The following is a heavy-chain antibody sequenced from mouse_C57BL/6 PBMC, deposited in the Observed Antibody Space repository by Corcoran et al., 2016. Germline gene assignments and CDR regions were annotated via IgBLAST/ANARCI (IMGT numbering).Heavy chain of an antibody. CDR2: INPYNGGT. D-gene: IGHD1-1*01. J-gene: IGHJ3*01. Sequence: EVQLQQSGPVLVKPGASVKMSCKASGYTFTDYYMNWVKQSHGKSLEWIGVINPYNGGTSYNQKFKGKATLTVDKSSSTAYMELRSLTSEDSAVYFCARRANYGSSSFAYWGQGTLVTVSA. CDR1: GYTFTDYY. CDR3: ARRANYGSSSFAY. V-gene: IGHV1-19*01.